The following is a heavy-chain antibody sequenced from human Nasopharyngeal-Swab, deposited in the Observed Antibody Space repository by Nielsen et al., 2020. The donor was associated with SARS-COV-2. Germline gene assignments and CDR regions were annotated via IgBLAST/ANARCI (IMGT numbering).Heavy chain of an antibody. V-gene: IGHV1-69*01. CDR3: ARPRRRLTSYYYYGIDV. Sequence: WVRQAPGQGLEWMGGIIPIFGTANYAQKFQGRVTITADESTSTAYMELSSLRSEDTAVYYCARPRRRLTSYYYYGIDVWGQGTTVTVSS. CDR2: IIPIFGTA. D-gene: IGHD1-1*01. J-gene: IGHJ6*02.